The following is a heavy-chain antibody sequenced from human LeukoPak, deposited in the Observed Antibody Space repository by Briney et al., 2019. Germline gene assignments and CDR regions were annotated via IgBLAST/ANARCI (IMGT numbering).Heavy chain of an antibody. V-gene: IGHV1-2*02. Sequence: AASVKVSCKASGYTFTGYYTHWVRQAPGQGLEWMGWINPNSGGTNYAQKFQGRVTMTRDTSISTAYMELSRLGSDDTAVYYCARIRRAAAGYNWFDPWGQGTLVTVSS. CDR2: INPNSGGT. CDR1: GYTFTGYY. J-gene: IGHJ5*02. CDR3: ARIRRAAAGYNWFDP. D-gene: IGHD6-13*01.